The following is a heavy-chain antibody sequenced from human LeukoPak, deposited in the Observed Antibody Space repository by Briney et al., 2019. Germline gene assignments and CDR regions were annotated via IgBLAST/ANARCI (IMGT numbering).Heavy chain of an antibody. CDR1: GFTVSGSW. CDR3: ARAGPNWRIDY. Sequence: GGSLRLSCAASGFTVSGSWIHWVRQAPGKGLPWVSLINNDGSSTTYADSVKGRFTISRDNAKNTLYLQMNSPRVDDTAMYYCARAGPNWRIDYWGQGTLVTVSS. V-gene: IGHV3-74*01. J-gene: IGHJ4*02. D-gene: IGHD2-8*01. CDR2: INNDGSST.